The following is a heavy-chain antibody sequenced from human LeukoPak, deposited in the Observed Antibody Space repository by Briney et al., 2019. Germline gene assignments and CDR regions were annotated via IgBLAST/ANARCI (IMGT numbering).Heavy chain of an antibody. D-gene: IGHD6-25*01. CDR3: ARGQRSDY. CDR1: GFTFSNHA. Sequence: GGSLRLSCAASGFTFSNHAMSWVRQAPGKGLEWVSTISGSGASTYYADSAKGRFTISRDNSENTLYLQMNSLRAEDTAVYYCARGQRSDYWGQGTLVTVSS. J-gene: IGHJ4*02. CDR2: ISGSGAST. V-gene: IGHV3-23*01.